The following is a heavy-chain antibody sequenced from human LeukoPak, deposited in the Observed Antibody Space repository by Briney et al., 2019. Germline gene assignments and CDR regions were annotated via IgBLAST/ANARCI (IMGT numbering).Heavy chain of an antibody. CDR3: ARHSGTGDSNSPDY. CDR1: GGSISSSSYY. V-gene: IGHV4-39*01. CDR2: IYYSGST. Sequence: PSETLSLTCTVSGGSISSSSYYWGWIRQPPGKGLEWIGSIYYSGSTYYNPSLKSRVTISVDTSKNQFSLKLNSVTAADTAVYYCARHSGTGDSNSPDYWGQGTLVTVSS. J-gene: IGHJ4*02. D-gene: IGHD3-22*01.